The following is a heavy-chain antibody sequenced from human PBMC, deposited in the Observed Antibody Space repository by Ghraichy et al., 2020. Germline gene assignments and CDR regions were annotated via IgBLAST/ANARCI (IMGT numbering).Heavy chain of an antibody. CDR3: TRFNYYDSGGSYGDYYFDS. Sequence: GGSLRLSCAASGFTFSNAWMSWVRQAPGEGLEWVGRIKHKADREITEYAAPVKGRFTISRDDTKNTLYLQMNSLKTEDTAVYYCTRFNYYDSGGSYGDYYFDSWGQGTLVIVSS. D-gene: IGHD3-22*01. CDR1: GFTFSNAW. J-gene: IGHJ4*02. CDR2: IKHKADREIT. V-gene: IGHV3-15*01.